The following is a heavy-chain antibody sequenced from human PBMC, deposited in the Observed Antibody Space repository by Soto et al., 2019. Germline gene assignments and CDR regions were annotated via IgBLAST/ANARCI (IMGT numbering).Heavy chain of an antibody. D-gene: IGHD2-2*01. CDR1: GYTFTSYD. Sequence: QVQLVQSGAEVKKPGASVKVSCKASGYTFTSYDINWVRQATGQGLEWMGWMNPNSGDTGYAQKFQGRVTMTRSTSLRTAYMELSSLRSEDTAVYYCARGGYCSSSSCLDYYYNGMDVWGQGTTVTVSS. CDR2: MNPNSGDT. CDR3: ARGGYCSSSSCLDYYYNGMDV. V-gene: IGHV1-8*01. J-gene: IGHJ6*02.